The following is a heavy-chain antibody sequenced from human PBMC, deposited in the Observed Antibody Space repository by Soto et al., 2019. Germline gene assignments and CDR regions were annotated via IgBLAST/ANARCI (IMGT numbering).Heavy chain of an antibody. CDR2: IIPLSGTA. CDR1: GGTFSNYA. Sequence: GASVKVSCKASGGTFSNYAISWVRQAPGQGLEWMGGIIPLSGTANYAQKFQGRVTITADDSTSTAYMELRSLRSEDTAIYYCASDYAVADTYYYGMDVWGQGTTVTVSS. D-gene: IGHD6-19*01. J-gene: IGHJ6*02. V-gene: IGHV1-69*13. CDR3: ASDYAVADTYYYGMDV.